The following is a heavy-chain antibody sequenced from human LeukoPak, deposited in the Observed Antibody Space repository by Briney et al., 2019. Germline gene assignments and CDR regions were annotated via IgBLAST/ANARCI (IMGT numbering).Heavy chain of an antibody. CDR1: GGSISSSSYY. J-gene: IGHJ6*03. V-gene: IGHV4-61*02. D-gene: IGHD5-12*01. CDR2: IYTSGST. CDR3: ARVGDGSGYVVGSDYYYMDV. Sequence: NPSETLSLTCTVSGGSISSSSYYWGWIRQPAGKGLEWIGRIYTSGSTNYNPSLKSRVTMSVDTSKNQFSLKLSSVTAADTAVYYCARVGDGSGYVVGSDYYYMDVWGKGTTVTISS.